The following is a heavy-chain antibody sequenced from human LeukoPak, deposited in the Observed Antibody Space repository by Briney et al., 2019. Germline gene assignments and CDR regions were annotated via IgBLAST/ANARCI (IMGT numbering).Heavy chain of an antibody. Sequence: SETLSLTCTVPGGSISSSSYYWGWIRQPPGKGLEWIGSIYYSGSTYYNPSLKSRVTISVDTSKNQFSLKLSSVTAADTAVYYCARDSSVVVPLLYNWFDPWGQGTLVTVSS. CDR3: ARDSSVVVPLLYNWFDP. CDR1: GGSISSSSYY. J-gene: IGHJ5*02. D-gene: IGHD2-2*01. V-gene: IGHV4-39*07. CDR2: IYYSGST.